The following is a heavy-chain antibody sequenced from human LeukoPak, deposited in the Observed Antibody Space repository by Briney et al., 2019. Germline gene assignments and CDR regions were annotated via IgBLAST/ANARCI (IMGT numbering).Heavy chain of an antibody. J-gene: IGHJ4*02. Sequence: PSETLSLTCAVSGDSISTSYYYWGWIRQPPGKGLEWIGSISFSGSAYYNPSLQSRVTISVDASKNQFSLKLSSVTAADTAVYYCARDNAYSYGYADYDSSGPLDYWGQGTLVTVSS. V-gene: IGHV4-39*07. D-gene: IGHD5-18*01. CDR3: ARDNAYSYGYADYDSSGPLDY. CDR2: ISFSGSA. CDR1: GDSISTSYYY.